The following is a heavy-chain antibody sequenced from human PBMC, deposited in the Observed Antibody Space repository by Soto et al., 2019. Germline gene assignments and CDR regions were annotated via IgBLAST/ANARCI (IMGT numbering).Heavy chain of an antibody. CDR3: AWGGGWDGDPSFDS. D-gene: IGHD1-26*01. Sequence: QVQLVQSGAEVKKPGASVKVSCQASGYTFTSYTLHWVRQAPGQGPEWMGWTNAGNGNKKYSQRFQGRLTITRDRSASTAHLELSILNVKDTAVYFCAWGGGWDGDPSFDSWGQGTLVTVSS. CDR1: GYTFTSYT. V-gene: IGHV1-3*01. CDR2: TNAGNGNK. J-gene: IGHJ4*02.